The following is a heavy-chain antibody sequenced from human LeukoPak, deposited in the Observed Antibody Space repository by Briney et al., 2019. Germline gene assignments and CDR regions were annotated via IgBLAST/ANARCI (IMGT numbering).Heavy chain of an antibody. CDR2: INHSGST. CDR1: GGSFSGYY. Sequence: SETLSLTCAVSGGSFSGYYWSWIRQPPGKGLEWIGEINHSGSTNYNPSLKSRVTISVDTSKNQFSLKLSSVTAADTAVYYCARSPRNYYGSTVRNYFDYWGQGTLVTVSS. J-gene: IGHJ4*02. V-gene: IGHV4-34*01. CDR3: ARSPRNYYGSTVRNYFDY. D-gene: IGHD3-10*01.